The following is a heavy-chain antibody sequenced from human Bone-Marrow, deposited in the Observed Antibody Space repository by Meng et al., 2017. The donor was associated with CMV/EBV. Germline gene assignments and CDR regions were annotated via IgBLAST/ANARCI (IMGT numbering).Heavy chain of an antibody. Sequence: ASVKVSCKASRYTFSTYYINWVRQAPGQGLEWMGIIKPNGGSTKCAEKFLGKITMTSDTSTGTVYMEMSSLRSEDTAVYYCASSAYDFWHGVYSGVVDYNGMDVWGQGTTVTVSS. CDR1: RYTFSTYY. D-gene: IGHD3-3*01. CDR2: IKPNGGST. V-gene: IGHV1-46*01. CDR3: ASSAYDFWHGVYSGVVDYNGMDV. J-gene: IGHJ6*02.